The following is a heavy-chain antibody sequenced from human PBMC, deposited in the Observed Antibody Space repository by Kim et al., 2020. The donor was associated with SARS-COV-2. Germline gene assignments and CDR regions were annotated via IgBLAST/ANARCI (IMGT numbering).Heavy chain of an antibody. CDR1: GGSISSYY. D-gene: IGHD2-2*02. J-gene: IGHJ4*02. CDR3: AKVRSAIRFDY. V-gene: IGHV4-59*13. CDR2: IYYSGST. Sequence: SETLSLTCTVSGGSISSYYWSWIRQPPGKGLEWFGYIYYSGSTNYNPSLKSRVTISLDTSKNQFSLKLSSVTAADTAVYYCAKVRSAIRFDYWGQGTLVTVSS.